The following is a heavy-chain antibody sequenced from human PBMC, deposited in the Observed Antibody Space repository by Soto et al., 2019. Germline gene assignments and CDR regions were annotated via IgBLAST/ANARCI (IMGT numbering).Heavy chain of an antibody. CDR3: ARTTRGWYRYYFDY. D-gene: IGHD6-19*01. Sequence: QVQLQQWGAGLLKPSETLSLTCAGYGGSFSGYYWSWIRQPPGKGLEWIGEINHSGSTNYNPSLKSRVTISVDTSKNQFSLKLSSVTAAYTAVYYCARTTRGWYRYYFDYWGQGTLVTVSS. CDR2: INHSGST. CDR1: GGSFSGYY. V-gene: IGHV4-34*01. J-gene: IGHJ4*02.